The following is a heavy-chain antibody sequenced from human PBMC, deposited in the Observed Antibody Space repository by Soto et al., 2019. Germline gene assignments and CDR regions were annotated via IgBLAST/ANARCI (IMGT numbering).Heavy chain of an antibody. CDR2: INHSGGT. CDR3: ARDLWLRGWFDP. D-gene: IGHD5-18*01. Sequence: QVQLQQWGAGLLKPSETLSLTCAVYGGSFSGYYWSWIRQPPGKGLEWIGEINHSGGTNYNPSLTSRVNISEDTSKNQLSLRLSSVTAADTAVYYCARDLWLRGWFDPWGQGTLVTVSS. CDR1: GGSFSGYY. J-gene: IGHJ5*02. V-gene: IGHV4-34*01.